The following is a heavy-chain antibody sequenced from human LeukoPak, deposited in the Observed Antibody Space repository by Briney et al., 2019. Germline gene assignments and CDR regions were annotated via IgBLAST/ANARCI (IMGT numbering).Heavy chain of an antibody. V-gene: IGHV3-23*01. Sequence: PGGSLRLSCAASGFTFSSYAMSWVRQAPGKGLEWVSGISGSGGSTDYADSLKGRFTISRDNSKNTLYLQMNSLRAEDTAVYYCAKDDYYDSSGYYFDYWGQGTLVTVSS. CDR1: GFTFSSYA. CDR2: ISGSGGST. CDR3: AKDDYYDSSGYYFDY. D-gene: IGHD3-22*01. J-gene: IGHJ4*02.